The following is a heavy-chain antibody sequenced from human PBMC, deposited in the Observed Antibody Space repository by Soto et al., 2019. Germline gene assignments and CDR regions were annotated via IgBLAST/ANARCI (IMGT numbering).Heavy chain of an antibody. Sequence: QVQLQESGPGLVKPSQTLSLTCTVSGGSISGGVYYWSWIRQPPGKGLEWIGYIFDSGSTYYNPSLKIRVTISVDTSKTQFSLRLSSVTAADTAVYYCAREIIPLTTDWYFDLWGRGTLVTVSS. CDR2: IFDSGST. D-gene: IGHD4-17*01. CDR1: GGSISGGVYY. CDR3: AREIIPLTTDWYFDL. J-gene: IGHJ2*01. V-gene: IGHV4-30-4*01.